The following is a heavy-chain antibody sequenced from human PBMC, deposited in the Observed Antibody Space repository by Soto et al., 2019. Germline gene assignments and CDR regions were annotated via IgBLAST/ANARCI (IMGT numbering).Heavy chain of an antibody. Sequence: QVQLQQWGAGLLKPSETLSLTCAVYGGSFSGYYWSWIRQPPGKGLEWIGEINHSGSTNYNPSLKSRVTISVDTSKNQFSLKRSSVTAADTAVYYCARGRNQWLRFLGYYMDVWGKGTTVTVSS. V-gene: IGHV4-34*01. CDR1: GGSFSGYY. J-gene: IGHJ6*03. D-gene: IGHD5-12*01. CDR3: ARGRNQWLRFLGYYMDV. CDR2: INHSGST.